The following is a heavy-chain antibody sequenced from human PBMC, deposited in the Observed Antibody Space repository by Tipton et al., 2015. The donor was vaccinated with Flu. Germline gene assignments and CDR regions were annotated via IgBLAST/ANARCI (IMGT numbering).Heavy chain of an antibody. V-gene: IGHV1-2*02. CDR3: ARDSCSGASCYFDF. J-gene: IGHJ4*02. Sequence: QLVQSGAEVKNPGASVKVSCKAFGSTSTDFYINWVRQAPGQGLEWMGWINPKSDGTTYAQKFHGRVTMTRDTSISTAYMELSSLRPDDTAVYYCARDSCSGASCYFDFWGQGTLVTVSS. D-gene: IGHD2-15*01. CDR2: INPKSDGT. CDR1: GSTSTDFY.